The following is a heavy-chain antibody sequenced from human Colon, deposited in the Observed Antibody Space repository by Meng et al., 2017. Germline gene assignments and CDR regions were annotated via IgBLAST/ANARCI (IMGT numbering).Heavy chain of an antibody. CDR1: GGSFGGFY. V-gene: IGHV4-34*02. CDR3: ATGLRHGDWFDP. Sequence: VQQQKGGAGLLRPSETLSLPCAVSGGSFGGFYWSWILQPPGKGLEWIGEIDHFGISNYNSSLKGRLTMSIDTSKKQISLTLTSVTAADTAVYYCATGLRHGDWFDPWGPGTLVTVSS. J-gene: IGHJ5*02. CDR2: IDHFGIS. D-gene: IGHD4-17*01.